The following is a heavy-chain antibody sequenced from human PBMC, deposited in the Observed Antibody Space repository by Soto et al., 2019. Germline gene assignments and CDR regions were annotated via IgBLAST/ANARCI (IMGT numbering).Heavy chain of an antibody. J-gene: IGHJ4*02. V-gene: IGHV3-21*01. CDR2: ISSSSSYI. D-gene: IGHD6-19*01. CDR1: GFTFSSYS. CDR3: ARVDSSGWGYFDY. Sequence: GGSLRLSCAASGFTFSSYSMNWVRQAPGKGLEWVSSISSSSSYIYYADSVKGRFTISRDNAKNSLYLQMNSLRAEDTSVYYCARVDSSGWGYFDYWGQGTLVTVSS.